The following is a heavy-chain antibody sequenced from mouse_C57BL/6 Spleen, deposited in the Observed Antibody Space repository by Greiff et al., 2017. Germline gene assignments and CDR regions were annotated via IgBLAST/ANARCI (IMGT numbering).Heavy chain of an antibody. CDR1: GYSITSGYY. CDR3: ATYSNSYAMDY. Sequence: EVKLQESGPGLVKPSQSLSLTCSVTGYSITSGYYWNWIRQFPGNKLEWMGYISYDGSNNYNPSLKNRISITRDTSKNQFFLKLNSVTTEDTATYYCATYSNSYAMDYWGQGTSVTVSS. V-gene: IGHV3-6*01. CDR2: ISYDGSN. D-gene: IGHD2-5*01. J-gene: IGHJ4*01.